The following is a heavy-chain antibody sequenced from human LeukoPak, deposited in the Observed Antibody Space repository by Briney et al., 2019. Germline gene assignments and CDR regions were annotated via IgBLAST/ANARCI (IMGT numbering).Heavy chain of an antibody. V-gene: IGHV1-2*02. CDR3: AREAGEIVVVPAAYYYYYGMDV. D-gene: IGHD2-2*01. Sequence: ASVKVSCKASGYTFTGYYMHWVRQAPGQGLEWMGWINPNSGGTNYAQKFQGRVTMTRDTSIGTAYMELSRLRSDDTAVYYCAREAGEIVVVPAAYYYYYGMDVWGQGTTVTVSS. CDR2: INPNSGGT. J-gene: IGHJ6*02. CDR1: GYTFTGYY.